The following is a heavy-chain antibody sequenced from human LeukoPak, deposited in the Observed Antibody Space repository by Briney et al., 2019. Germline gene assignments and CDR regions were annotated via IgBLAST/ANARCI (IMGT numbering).Heavy chain of an antibody. D-gene: IGHD1-26*01. Sequence: GGSLRLSCAASGFTFSSYAMSWVRQAPGKGLEWVSAISGSGGSTYYADSVKGRFTISRDNSKNTLYLQMNSLRAEDTAVYYCARSPVSGSYYLGWFDPWGQGTLVTVSS. CDR1: GFTFSSYA. CDR2: ISGSGGST. V-gene: IGHV3-23*01. CDR3: ARSPVSGSYYLGWFDP. J-gene: IGHJ5*02.